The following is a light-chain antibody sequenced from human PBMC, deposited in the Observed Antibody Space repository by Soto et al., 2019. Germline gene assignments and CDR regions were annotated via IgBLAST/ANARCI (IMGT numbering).Light chain of an antibody. V-gene: IGLV2-23*02. J-gene: IGLJ1*01. Sequence: QSVLTQPASVSGSPGQSVTISCTGTSSDVGSYNLVCWYQQHPSKAPKLMIYEVSKRPSGVSNRFSGSKSGNTASLTSSRLQAEDEADYYCCSYAGSSTYVFGTGTKLTVL. CDR2: EVS. CDR1: SSDVGSYNL. CDR3: CSYAGSSTYV.